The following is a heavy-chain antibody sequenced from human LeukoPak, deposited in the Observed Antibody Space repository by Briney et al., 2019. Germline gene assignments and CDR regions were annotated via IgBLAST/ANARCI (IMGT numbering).Heavy chain of an antibody. D-gene: IGHD5-24*01. CDR1: GFTFSSYA. CDR3: AKDHSVPTMIEWLQLELNDAFDI. Sequence: GGSLRLSCAASGFTFSSYAMHWVRQAPGKGLEWVAVISYDGSNKYYADSVKGRFTISRDNSKNTLYLQMNSLRAEDTAVYYCAKDHSVPTMIEWLQLELNDAFDIWGQGTMVTVSS. J-gene: IGHJ3*02. V-gene: IGHV3-30-3*01. CDR2: ISYDGSNK.